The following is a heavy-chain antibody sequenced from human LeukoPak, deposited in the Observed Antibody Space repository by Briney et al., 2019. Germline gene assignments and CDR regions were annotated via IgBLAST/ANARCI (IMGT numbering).Heavy chain of an antibody. V-gene: IGHV3-23*01. Sequence: GGSLRLSCAVSGFTFSSYAMSWVRQAPGKGLEWVSVISNSGGSTYYADSVKGRFTISRDNSRNTLYLQMNSLRAEDTAVYYCAKGPTSVTTRWFDPWGQGTLVTVSS. CDR2: ISNSGGST. CDR3: AKGPTSVTTRWFDP. J-gene: IGHJ5*02. D-gene: IGHD4-17*01. CDR1: GFTFSSYA.